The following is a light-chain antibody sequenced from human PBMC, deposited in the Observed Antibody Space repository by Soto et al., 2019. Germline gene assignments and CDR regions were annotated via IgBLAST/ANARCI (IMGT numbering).Light chain of an antibody. CDR2: EVT. CDR3: SSHTGSSNFYV. J-gene: IGLJ1*01. CDR1: SSDVGDFNH. Sequence: QSALTQPPSASGSPGQSVTISCSATSSDVGDFNHVCWYQQEPGKAHKLIIYEVTKRPSGVPDRFSGSKSGNTASLTVSGLQAEDEADYYCSSHTGSSNFYVFGSGTKLTVL. V-gene: IGLV2-8*01.